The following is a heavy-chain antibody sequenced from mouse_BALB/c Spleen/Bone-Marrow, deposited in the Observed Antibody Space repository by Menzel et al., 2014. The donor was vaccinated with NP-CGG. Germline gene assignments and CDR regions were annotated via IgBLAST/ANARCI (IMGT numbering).Heavy chain of an antibody. V-gene: IGHV1S22*01. CDR2: IYPGSGST. CDR3: TRGDGNYWYFDV. J-gene: IGHJ1*01. D-gene: IGHD2-1*01. CDR1: GYTFTSYW. Sequence: LQQSGSELVRPGAPVKLSCKASGYTFTSYWMHWVKQRHGQGLEWIGNIYPGSGSTNYDEKFKSKGTLTVGTSSSTAYMHLSSLTSEDSAVYYCTRGDGNYWYFDVWGAGTTVTVSS.